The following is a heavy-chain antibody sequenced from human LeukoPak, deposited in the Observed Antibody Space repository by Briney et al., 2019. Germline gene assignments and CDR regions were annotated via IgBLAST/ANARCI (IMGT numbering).Heavy chain of an antibody. CDR2: INHSGST. J-gene: IGHJ4*02. V-gene: IGHV4-34*01. CDR3: ARSGYSYGLFV. CDR1: GGSFSGYC. D-gene: IGHD5-18*01. Sequence: PSETLSLTCAVYGGSFSGYCWSWIRQPPGKGLEWIGEINHSGSTNYNPSLKSRVTISVDTSKNQFSLKLSSVTAADTAVYYCARSGYSYGLFVWGQGTLVTVSS.